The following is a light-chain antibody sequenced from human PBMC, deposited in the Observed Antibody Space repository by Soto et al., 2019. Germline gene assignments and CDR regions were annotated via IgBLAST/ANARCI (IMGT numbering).Light chain of an antibody. CDR1: GSDVGGYDY. CDR3: SSYTSSSTYV. V-gene: IGLV2-14*01. J-gene: IGLJ1*01. CDR2: EVT. Sequence: TQRASLSGSPGQSITISCTGTGSDVGGYDYVSWYQHHPGKAPKVMIYEVTNRPSGVSNRFSGSKSGNTASLTISGLLAEDEADYYCSSYTSSSTYVFGTGTKVTVL.